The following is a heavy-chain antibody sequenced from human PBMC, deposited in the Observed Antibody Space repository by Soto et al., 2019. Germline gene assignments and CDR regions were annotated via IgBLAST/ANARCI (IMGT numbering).Heavy chain of an antibody. D-gene: IGHD3-3*01. CDR2: ISSSGSTI. CDR1: GFTFSSYS. Sequence: EVKLVESGGGLVQPGGSLRLSCAASGFTFSSYSMNWVRQAPGKGLEWVSYISSSGSTIYYADSVRGRFTISRDNAKNSLYLQMNRLRDEDTAVYYCAREGYRSVDYVGQGSLVTVSS. V-gene: IGHV3-48*02. J-gene: IGHJ4*02. CDR3: AREGYRSVDY.